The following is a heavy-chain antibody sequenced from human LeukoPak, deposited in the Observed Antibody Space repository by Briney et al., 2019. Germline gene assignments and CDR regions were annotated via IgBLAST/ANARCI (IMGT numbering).Heavy chain of an antibody. Sequence: SETLSLTRAVSGYSISSGYYWGWIRQPPGKGLECIGSIYHSGSTYYNPSLKSRVTISVDTSKNQFSLKLSSVTAADTAVYYCARHDGYGSGSYPPLFDYWGQGTLVTVSS. D-gene: IGHD3-10*01. J-gene: IGHJ4*02. CDR3: ARHDGYGSGSYPPLFDY. CDR2: IYHSGST. CDR1: GYSISSGYY. V-gene: IGHV4-38-2*01.